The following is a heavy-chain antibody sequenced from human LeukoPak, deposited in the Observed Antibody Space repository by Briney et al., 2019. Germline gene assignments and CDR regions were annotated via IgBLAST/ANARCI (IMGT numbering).Heavy chain of an antibody. D-gene: IGHD4-17*01. J-gene: IGHJ4*02. V-gene: IGHV4-4*07. CDR2: IYTNGST. CDR3: ARVAHYGDWYY. CDR1: GGSLFGYY. Sequence: AETLSLTCTVSGGSLFGYYWSWIRQPAGKRLEWIGRIYTNGSTNYNPSLKSRVTMSIDTPKKQFSLKLNAVTAADTAVYYCARVAHYGDWYYWGQGTLVTVS.